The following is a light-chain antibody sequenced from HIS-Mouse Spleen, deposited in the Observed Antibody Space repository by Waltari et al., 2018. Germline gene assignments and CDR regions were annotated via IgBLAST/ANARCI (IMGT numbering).Light chain of an antibody. CDR1: SRDVGGYHY. V-gene: IGLV2-11*01. J-gene: IGLJ2*01. Sequence: QSALTQPRSVSGSPGQSVTISCTGTSRDVGGYHYVSWYQQHPGKAPKLLIYRNNQQPSGVPDRFSGSKSGTSASLAISGLRSEDEADYYCAAWDDSLSGHVVFGGGTKLTVL. CDR2: RNN. CDR3: AAWDDSLSGHVV.